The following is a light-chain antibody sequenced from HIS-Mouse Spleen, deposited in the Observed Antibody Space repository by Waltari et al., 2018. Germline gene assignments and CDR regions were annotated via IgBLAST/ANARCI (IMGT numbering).Light chain of an antibody. CDR1: ALPNNY. Sequence: SYELTQPPSVSVSPGQTARITCSGDALPNNYSDLYQQKSGQAPVLVIYEDSKRPSGIPERFSGSSSGTMATLTISGAQVEDEADYYCYSTDSSGNHRVFGGGTKLTVL. J-gene: IGLJ2*01. CDR2: EDS. V-gene: IGLV3-10*01. CDR3: YSTDSSGNHRV.